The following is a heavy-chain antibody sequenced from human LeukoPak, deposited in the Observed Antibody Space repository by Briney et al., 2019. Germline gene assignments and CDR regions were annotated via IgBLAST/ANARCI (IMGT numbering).Heavy chain of an antibody. V-gene: IGHV1-69*01. CDR2: IIPIFGTA. D-gene: IGHD1-14*01. CDR1: GGTSSSYA. CDR3: ARGYGNYYYYYYMDV. J-gene: IGHJ6*03. Sequence: SVKVSCKASGGTSSSYAISWVRQAPGQGLEWMGGIIPIFGTANYAQKFQGRVTITADESTSTTYMELSSLRSEDTAVYYCARGYGNYYYYYYMDVWGKGTTVTVSS.